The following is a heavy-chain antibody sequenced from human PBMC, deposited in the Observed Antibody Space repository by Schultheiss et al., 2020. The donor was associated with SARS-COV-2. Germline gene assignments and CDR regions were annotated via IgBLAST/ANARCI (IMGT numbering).Heavy chain of an antibody. CDR1: GYTFTGYF. J-gene: IGHJ5*02. D-gene: IGHD3-10*01. Sequence: ASVKVSCKASGYTFTGYFMHWVRQAPGQGLELMGRINPNSGGANYAQKFQGRVTMTRDTSISTAYMELSRLRSDDTAVYYCARDFRGLGLEKFDPWGQGTLVTVSS. CDR3: ARDFRGLGLEKFDP. CDR2: INPNSGGA. V-gene: IGHV1-2*06.